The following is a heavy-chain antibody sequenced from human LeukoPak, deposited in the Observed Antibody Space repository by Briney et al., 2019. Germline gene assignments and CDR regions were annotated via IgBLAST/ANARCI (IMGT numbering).Heavy chain of an antibody. CDR1: GGSVSSTNW. V-gene: IGHV4-4*02. CDR3: AREGGFYRPLDY. D-gene: IGHD6-25*01. Sequence: PSETLSLTCGVSGGSVSSTNWWTWIRQPPGKGLEWIGEVHLDGRTNFNPSLKSRPTMSVDLSENHVSLKLTSVTAADTAVYYCAREGGFYRPLDYSGHGTLVAVSS. CDR2: VHLDGRT. J-gene: IGHJ4*01.